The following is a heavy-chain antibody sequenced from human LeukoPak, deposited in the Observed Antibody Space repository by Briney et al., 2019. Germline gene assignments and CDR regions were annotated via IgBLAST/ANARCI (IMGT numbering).Heavy chain of an antibody. V-gene: IGHV4-59*01. CDR1: GGSINSVY. Sequence: PSETLSLTCTVSGGSINSVYWSWIRQPPGKGLEWIVYIYYSGTTSYNPSLKSRVTISVDTSKNQFSLKLTSVTAADTAVYYCASQHWGSNYFDYWGQGALVTVSS. J-gene: IGHJ4*02. CDR2: IYYSGTT. CDR3: ASQHWGSNYFDY. D-gene: IGHD7-27*01.